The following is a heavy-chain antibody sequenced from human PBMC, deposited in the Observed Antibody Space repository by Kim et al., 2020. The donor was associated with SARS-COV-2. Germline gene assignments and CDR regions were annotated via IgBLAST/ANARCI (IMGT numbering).Heavy chain of an antibody. Sequence: YADSVKGRFTISRDNSKNTLYLQMNSLRAEDTAVYYCARDRIAAARGMDVWGQGTTVTVSS. J-gene: IGHJ6*02. CDR3: ARDRIAAARGMDV. V-gene: IGHV3-33*01. D-gene: IGHD6-13*01.